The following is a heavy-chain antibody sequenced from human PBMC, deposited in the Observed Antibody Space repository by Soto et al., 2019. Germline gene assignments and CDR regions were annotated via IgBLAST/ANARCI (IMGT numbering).Heavy chain of an antibody. V-gene: IGHV3-53*01. CDR1: GFTVSSNY. CDR2: IYSGGST. D-gene: IGHD1-26*01. J-gene: IGHJ6*02. CDR3: ARTKWELPYYYYGMDV. Sequence: GGSLRLSCAASGFTVSSNYMSWVRQAPGKGLEWVSVIYSGGSTYYADSVKGRFTISRDNSKNTLYLQMNSLRAEDTAVYYCARTKWELPYYYYGMDVWRQGTTVTVSS.